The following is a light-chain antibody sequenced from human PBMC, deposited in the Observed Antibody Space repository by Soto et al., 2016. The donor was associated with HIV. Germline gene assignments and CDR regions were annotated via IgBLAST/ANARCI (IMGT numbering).Light chain of an antibody. Sequence: SYELTQPPSVSVAPGNTARITCGGDNIGSKGVHWYQQRPGQAPVLVVYDDSDRPSGIPERFSGSNSGNTATLTINRVEAGDEADYYCQVWDSSSDHVVFGGGTKLTV. J-gene: IGLJ2*01. CDR3: QVWDSSSDHVV. V-gene: IGLV3-21*03. CDR2: DDS. CDR1: NIGSKG.